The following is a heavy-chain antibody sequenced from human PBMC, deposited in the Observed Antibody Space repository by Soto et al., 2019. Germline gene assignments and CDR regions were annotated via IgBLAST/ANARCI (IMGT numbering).Heavy chain of an antibody. CDR3: ARDKVWGSSSPYYYYRMDV. J-gene: IGHJ6*02. D-gene: IGHD6-6*01. CDR1: GYTFTNYY. Sequence: ASVKVSCKASGYTFTNYYMHWVRQAPGQGLEWMGIINPSGGSTSYAQKFQGRVTMTRDTSTSTVYMELSSLRSEDTAVYYCARDKVWGSSSPYYYYRMDVWGQGTTVTVSS. V-gene: IGHV1-46*01. CDR2: INPSGGST.